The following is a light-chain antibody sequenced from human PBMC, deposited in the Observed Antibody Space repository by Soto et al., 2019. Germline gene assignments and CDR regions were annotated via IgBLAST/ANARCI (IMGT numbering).Light chain of an antibody. V-gene: IGKV3-11*01. J-gene: IGKJ4*01. Sequence: EIVLTQSPATLSLSPGERATLSCRASQSVSNYLAWYQQKPGQTPRLLIYDASNRATGIPDRFSGRGSGTDFTLTISSLEPEDFAVYYCQHRSNWPPLTFGGGTKGEIK. CDR2: DAS. CDR1: QSVSNY. CDR3: QHRSNWPPLT.